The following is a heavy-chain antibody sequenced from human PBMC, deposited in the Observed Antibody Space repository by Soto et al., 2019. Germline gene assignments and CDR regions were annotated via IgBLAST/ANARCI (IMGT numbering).Heavy chain of an antibody. D-gene: IGHD3-10*01. CDR3: ARRPGGRYYGSGLYYYYYGMDV. CDR2: INHSGST. J-gene: IGHJ6*02. V-gene: IGHV4-34*01. CDR1: GGSFIGYY. Sequence: LEILSLTCAVYGGSFIGYYWSWIRQPPGKGLEWIGEINHSGSTNYNPSLKSRVTISVDTSKNQFSLKLSSVTAADTAVYYCARRPGGRYYGSGLYYYYYGMDVWGQGTTVTVSS.